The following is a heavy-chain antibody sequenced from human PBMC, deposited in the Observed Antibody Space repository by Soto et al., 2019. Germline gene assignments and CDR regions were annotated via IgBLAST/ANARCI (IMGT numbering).Heavy chain of an antibody. D-gene: IGHD2-2*01. Sequence: QVQLVESGGGVVQPGKSLTLSCAASGFIFSNFGMHWVRQAPGKGLEWVGVIAHHGKNKYYGDAMKGRFTISRDNSKNTLYLEMNSLRPEDTAVYHCAKGTTNWIDYFDSWGQGTLVTVSS. CDR3: AKGTTNWIDYFDS. V-gene: IGHV3-30*18. CDR1: GFIFSNFG. CDR2: IAHHGKNK. J-gene: IGHJ4*02.